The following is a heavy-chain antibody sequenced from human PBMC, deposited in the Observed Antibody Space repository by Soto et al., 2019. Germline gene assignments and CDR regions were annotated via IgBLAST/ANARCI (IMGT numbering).Heavy chain of an antibody. CDR1: GFTFSNAW. J-gene: IGHJ4*02. Sequence: GGSLRLSCAASGFTFSNAWMNWVRQAPGKGLEWVGRIKSKTDGGTTDYAAPVKGRFTISRDDSKNTLYLQMNSLKTEDTAVYYCTTLVPGDYDILTGSHTPSFFDYWGQGTLVTVSS. CDR2: IKSKTDGGTT. D-gene: IGHD3-9*01. CDR3: TTLVPGDYDILTGSHTPSFFDY. V-gene: IGHV3-15*07.